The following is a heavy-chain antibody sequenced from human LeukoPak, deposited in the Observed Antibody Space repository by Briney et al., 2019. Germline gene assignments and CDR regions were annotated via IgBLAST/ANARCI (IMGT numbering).Heavy chain of an antibody. Sequence: PGGSLRLSCAASGFTFSSYAMTWVRQASGKGLEWVSAISRSGGSTHYADSVKGRFTISRDSSKNTLYLQMNSLRTEDTAVYYCAKGIQWELPIDYWGQGTLVTVSS. D-gene: IGHD4-23*01. V-gene: IGHV3-23*01. CDR2: ISRSGGST. CDR1: GFTFSSYA. CDR3: AKGIQWELPIDY. J-gene: IGHJ4*02.